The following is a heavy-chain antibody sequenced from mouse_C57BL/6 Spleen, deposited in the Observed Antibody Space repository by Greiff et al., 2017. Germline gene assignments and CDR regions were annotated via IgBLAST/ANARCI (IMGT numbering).Heavy chain of an antibody. J-gene: IGHJ3*01. V-gene: IGHV1-69*01. Sequence: QVQLQQPGAELVMPGASVKLSCKASGYTFTSYWMHWVKQRPGQGLEWIGEIDPSASYTNYNQKFKGKSTLTVDKSSSTAYMQLSSLTSEDSAVYYCARSPNYYGRGWFAYWGQGTLVTVSA. CDR2: IDPSASYT. D-gene: IGHD1-1*01. CDR1: GYTFTSYW. CDR3: ARSPNYYGRGWFAY.